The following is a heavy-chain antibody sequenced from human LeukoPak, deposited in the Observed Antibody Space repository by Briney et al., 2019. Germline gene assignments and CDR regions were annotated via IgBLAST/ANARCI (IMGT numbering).Heavy chain of an antibody. CDR1: GGSISSGTYY. D-gene: IGHD7-27*01. V-gene: IGHV4-61*02. Sequence: SETLSLTCTVSGGSISSGTYYWRWIRQPAGKGLEWIGRISTSGSTDYNPSLKSRVTISVDMSKNQFSLKLSSVTAADTAVYYXXXGGGLGIVDYWGQGTLVTVSS. J-gene: IGHJ4*02. CDR2: ISTSGST. CDR3: XXGGGLGIVDY.